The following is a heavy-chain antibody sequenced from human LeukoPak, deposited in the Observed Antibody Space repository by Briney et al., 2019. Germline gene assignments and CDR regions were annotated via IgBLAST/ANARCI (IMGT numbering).Heavy chain of an antibody. CDR1: GGTFSSYA. V-gene: IGHV1-69*13. D-gene: IGHD3-9*01. J-gene: IGHJ4*02. Sequence: GASVKVSCKASGGTFSSYAISWVRQAPGQGLEWMGGIIPIFGTANYAQKFQGRVTITADESTSTAYMELSRLRSEDTAVYYCARTPSAGILTGSYFDYWGQGTLVTVSS. CDR3: ARTPSAGILTGSYFDY. CDR2: IIPIFGTA.